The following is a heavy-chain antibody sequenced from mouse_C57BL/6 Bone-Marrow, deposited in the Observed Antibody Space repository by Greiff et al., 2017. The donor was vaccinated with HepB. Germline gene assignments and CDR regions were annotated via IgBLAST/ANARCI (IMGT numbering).Heavy chain of an antibody. V-gene: IGHV1-81*01. J-gene: IGHJ2*01. CDR2: IYPRSGNT. D-gene: IGHD1-1*01. Sequence: VHLVESGAELARPGASVKLSCKASGYTFTSYGISWVKQRTGQGLEWIGEIYPRSGNTYYNEKFKGKATLTADKSSSTAYMELRSLTSEDSAVYFCARPYYYGSLWGQGTTLTVSS. CDR3: ARPYYYGSL. CDR1: GYTFTSYG.